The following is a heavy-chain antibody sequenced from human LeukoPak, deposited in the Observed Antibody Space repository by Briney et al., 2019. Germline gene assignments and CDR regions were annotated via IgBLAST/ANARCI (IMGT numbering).Heavy chain of an antibody. CDR3: AATEVVVPAAPFETFDY. D-gene: IGHD2-2*01. Sequence: SETLSLTCTVSGGSVSSGSYYWSWIRQPPGKGLEWIGYIYYSGSTNYDPSLKSRVTISVDTSKNQFSLKLSSVTAADTAVYYCAATEVVVPAAPFETFDYWGQGTLVTVSS. CDR2: IYYSGST. V-gene: IGHV4-61*01. J-gene: IGHJ4*02. CDR1: GGSVSSGSYY.